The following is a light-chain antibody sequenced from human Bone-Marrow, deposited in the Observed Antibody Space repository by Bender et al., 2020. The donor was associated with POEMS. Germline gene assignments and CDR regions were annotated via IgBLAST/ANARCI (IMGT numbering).Light chain of an antibody. V-gene: IGLV1-44*01. Sequence: QSVLTQPHSASGTPGQRVTITCSGSSSKFGSYPVNWYQQLPGAAPKLLIFNNSQRPSGVPDRFSGSNSGTSASLAISGLLSDDEADFYCATWDDSLNGWVFGGGTKLTVL. CDR3: ATWDDSLNGWV. CDR1: SSKFGSYP. J-gene: IGLJ3*02. CDR2: NNS.